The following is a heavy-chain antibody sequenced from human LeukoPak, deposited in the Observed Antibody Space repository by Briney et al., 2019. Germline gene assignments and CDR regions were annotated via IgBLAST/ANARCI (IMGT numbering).Heavy chain of an antibody. CDR2: INHSGST. J-gene: IGHJ6*03. CDR1: GGSFSGYY. CDR3: ARGFNLWSGYKHHIYYMDV. Sequence: SETLSLTCAVYGGSFSGYYWSWIRQPPGKGLEWIGEINHSGSTNYNPSLKSRVTISVDTSKNQFSLKLSSVTAADTAVYYCARGFNLWSGYKHHIYYMDVWGKGTTVTVSS. D-gene: IGHD3-3*01. V-gene: IGHV4-34*01.